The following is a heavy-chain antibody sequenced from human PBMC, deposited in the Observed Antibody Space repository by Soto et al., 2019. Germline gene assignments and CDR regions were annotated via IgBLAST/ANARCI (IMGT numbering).Heavy chain of an antibody. D-gene: IGHD3-3*01. Sequence: SVKVSCKASGGTFSSYAISWVRQAPGQGLEWMGGIIPIFGTANYAQKFQGRVTITADESTSTAYMELSSLRSEDTAVYYCARAPPYYDFWSGYRNYYYYGMDVWGQGTTVTVSS. V-gene: IGHV1-69*13. CDR3: ARAPPYYDFWSGYRNYYYYGMDV. CDR1: GGTFSSYA. CDR2: IIPIFGTA. J-gene: IGHJ6*02.